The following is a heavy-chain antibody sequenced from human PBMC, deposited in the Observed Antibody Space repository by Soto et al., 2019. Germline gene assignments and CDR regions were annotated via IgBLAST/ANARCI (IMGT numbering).Heavy chain of an antibody. V-gene: IGHV3-7*01. J-gene: IGHJ4*02. CDR2: IKQDGSEK. CDR3: ARSAYGDPRGRDY. CDR1: GFTFNNYW. D-gene: IGHD4-17*01. Sequence: EVQLVESGGGLVQPGGSLRLSCVASGFTFNNYWMTWVRQAPGKGLEWVANIKQDGSEKYYVDSVNGRFTISRDNAKNSWYLQMNSLRAEDTAVYYCARSAYGDPRGRDYWGQGTLVTVSS.